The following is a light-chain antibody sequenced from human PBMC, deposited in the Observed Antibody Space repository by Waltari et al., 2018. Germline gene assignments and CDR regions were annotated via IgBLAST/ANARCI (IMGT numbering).Light chain of an antibody. V-gene: IGKV3-15*01. J-gene: IGKJ1*01. CDR1: ESVASN. CDR2: HAS. Sequence: EIVLTQSPATLSLSPGERATLSCTASESVASNLAGYQQSPGQAPRPLIFHASTRSTGIPAKFSGSGSGTEFTLTISSLQSEDFAVYYCQQYNNWPPSTFGQGTKVEIK. CDR3: QQYNNWPPST.